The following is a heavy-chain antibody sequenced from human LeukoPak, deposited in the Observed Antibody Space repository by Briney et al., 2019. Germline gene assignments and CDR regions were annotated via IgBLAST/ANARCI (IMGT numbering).Heavy chain of an antibody. CDR1: GYTFTSYA. CDR2: INAGNGNT. CDR3: ARGRYSSGRGPFDY. D-gene: IGHD6-19*01. V-gene: IGHV1-3*01. J-gene: IGHJ4*02. Sequence: GASVKVSCKASGYTFTSYAMHWVRQAPGQRLEWMGWINAGNGNTKYSQKFQGRVTITRDTSASTAYMELSSLRSEDTAVYYCARGRYSSGRGPFDYWGQGALVTVSS.